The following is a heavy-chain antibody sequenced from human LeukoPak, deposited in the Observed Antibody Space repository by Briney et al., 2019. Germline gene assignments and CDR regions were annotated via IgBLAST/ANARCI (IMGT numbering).Heavy chain of an antibody. D-gene: IGHD6-19*01. CDR3: SRGSGWLSVY. CDR1: GFTLGDYL. Sequence: GGSLRLSCTASGFTLGDYLMRWVRQAPGKGLEWIGFISGGTTEYAASVKGRFTISRDDSTSIAYLQMNSLTTEDTAVYYCSRGSGWLSVYWGQGTLVTVSS. V-gene: IGHV3-49*04. CDR2: ISGGTT. J-gene: IGHJ4*02.